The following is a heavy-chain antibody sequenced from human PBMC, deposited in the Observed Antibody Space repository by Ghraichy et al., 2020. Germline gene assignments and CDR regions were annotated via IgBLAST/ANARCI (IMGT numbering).Heavy chain of an antibody. Sequence: GESLNISCKGSGYSFTSYWIGWVRQMPGKGLEWMGIIYPGDSDTRYSPSFQGQVTISADKSISTAYLQWSSLKASDTAMYYCARQRWIGYNWNPRAPNWFDPWGQGTLVTVSS. CDR3: ARQRWIGYNWNPRAPNWFDP. D-gene: IGHD1-20*01. CDR1: GYSFTSYW. CDR2: IYPGDSDT. V-gene: IGHV5-51*01. J-gene: IGHJ5*02.